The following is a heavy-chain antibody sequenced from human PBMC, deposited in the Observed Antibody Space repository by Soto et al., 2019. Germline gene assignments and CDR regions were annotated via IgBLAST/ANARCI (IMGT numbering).Heavy chain of an antibody. CDR1: GFTFSSYS. V-gene: IGHV3-21*01. CDR2: ISSCSSYI. D-gene: IGHD1-7*01. J-gene: IGHJ4*02. CDR3: AREGYNWNYKGDY. Sequence: EVQLVESGGGLVKPGGSLRLSCAASGFTFSSYSMNWVRQAPGKGLEWVSSISSCSSYIYYADSVKGRFTISRDNAKNSLYLQMNSLRAEDTAVYYCAREGYNWNYKGDYWGQGTLVTVSS.